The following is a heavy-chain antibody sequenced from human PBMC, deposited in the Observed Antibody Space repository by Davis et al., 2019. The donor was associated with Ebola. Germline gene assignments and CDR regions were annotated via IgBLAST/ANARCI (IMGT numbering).Heavy chain of an antibody. Sequence: GGSLRLSCAASGFTFSSYGMHWVRQAPGKGLEWVAVISYDGSDKYYADSVKGRFTISRDNSKNTLYLQMNSLRAEDTAVYYCAKDRTRLGYDILTGYSYYYYYYGMDVWGQGTTVTVSS. CDR3: AKDRTRLGYDILTGYSYYYYYYGMDV. CDR2: ISYDGSDK. V-gene: IGHV3-30*18. D-gene: IGHD3-9*01. CDR1: GFTFSSYG. J-gene: IGHJ6*02.